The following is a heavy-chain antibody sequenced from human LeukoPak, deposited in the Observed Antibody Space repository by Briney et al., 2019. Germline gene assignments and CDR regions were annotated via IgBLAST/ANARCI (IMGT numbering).Heavy chain of an antibody. Sequence: GASVKVSCKASGYTFTGYYMHWVRQAPGQGLEGMGWINPNSGGTNYAQKFQGRVTMTRDTSISTAYMELSRLRSDDTAVYYCARAKERYYYGSGSYYFFDYWGQGTLVTVSS. CDR2: INPNSGGT. J-gene: IGHJ4*02. D-gene: IGHD3-10*01. CDR3: ARAKERYYYGSGSYYFFDY. CDR1: GYTFTGYY. V-gene: IGHV1-2*02.